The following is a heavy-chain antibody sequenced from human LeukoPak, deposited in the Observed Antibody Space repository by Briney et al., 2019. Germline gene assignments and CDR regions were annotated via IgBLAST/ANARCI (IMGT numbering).Heavy chain of an antibody. CDR1: GGSLSSYY. J-gene: IGHJ6*02. D-gene: IGHD5-24*01. CDR3: AIGGYNYSDYYYYGMDV. Sequence: SETLSLTCTVSGGSLSSYYWSWIRQPPGKGLEWIGYIYYSGSTNYNPSLKSRVTISVDTSKNQFSLKLSSVTAADTAVYYCAIGGYNYSDYYYYGMDVWGQGTTVTVSS. CDR2: IYYSGST. V-gene: IGHV4-59*01.